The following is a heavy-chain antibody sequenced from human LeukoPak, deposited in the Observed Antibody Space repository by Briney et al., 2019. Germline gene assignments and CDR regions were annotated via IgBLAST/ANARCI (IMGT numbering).Heavy chain of an antibody. CDR3: AKDSSSSWLDYFDY. V-gene: IGHV3-9*01. Sequence: PGGSLRLSCAASGFTFSSYTMNWVRQAPGKGLEWVSGISWNSGSIGYADSVKGRFTISRDNAKNSLYLQMNSLRAEDTALYYCAKDSSSSWLDYFDYWGQGTLVTVSS. CDR2: ISWNSGSI. CDR1: GFTFSSYT. D-gene: IGHD6-13*01. J-gene: IGHJ4*02.